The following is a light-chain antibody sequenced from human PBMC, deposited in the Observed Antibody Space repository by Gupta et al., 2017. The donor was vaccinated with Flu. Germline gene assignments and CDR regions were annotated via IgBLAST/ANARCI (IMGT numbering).Light chain of an antibody. J-gene: IGLJ1*01. CDR2: EVS. Sequence: QSALTQPASVSGSPGQSITISCTGTSSDVGGYNFVSWYQQHPGIAPKLMIYEVSNRPSGVSNRFSGSKSSNTASLTISGLQAEDESDYYCSSFSSSSTLFVFGTGTKVTVL. CDR1: SSDVGGYNF. CDR3: SSFSSSSTLFV. V-gene: IGLV2-14*03.